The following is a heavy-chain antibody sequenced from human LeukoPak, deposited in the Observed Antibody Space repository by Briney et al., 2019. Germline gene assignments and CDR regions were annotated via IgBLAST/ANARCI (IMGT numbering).Heavy chain of an antibody. V-gene: IGHV5-10-1*01. J-gene: IGHJ5*02. CDR2: IDPSDSYT. D-gene: IGHD4-17*01. CDR1: GYSFTSYW. CDR3: AGTDYGSFDP. Sequence: GESLKISCKGSGYSFTSYWISWVRQMPGKGLEWMGRIDPSDSYTNYSPSFQGHVTISADKSISTAYLQWSSLKASDTAMYYCAGTDYGSFDPWGQGTLVTVSS.